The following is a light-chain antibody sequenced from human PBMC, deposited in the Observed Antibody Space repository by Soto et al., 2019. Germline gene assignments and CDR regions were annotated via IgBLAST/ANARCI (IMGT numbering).Light chain of an antibody. CDR1: QSISSY. CDR2: AAS. Sequence: DIQMTQSPSSLSASVGDRVTITCRASQSISSYLNWYQQKPGKAPKLLIYAASSLQSGVPSRFSGSGPGTDFTLTISSLQPEDFATYYCQQSYSTPYTFGQGTKLEIE. V-gene: IGKV1-39*01. J-gene: IGKJ2*01. CDR3: QQSYSTPYT.